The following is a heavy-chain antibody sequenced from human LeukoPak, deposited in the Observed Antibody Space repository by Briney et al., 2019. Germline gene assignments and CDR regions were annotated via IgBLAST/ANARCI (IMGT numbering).Heavy chain of an antibody. CDR1: GGSISSYY. J-gene: IGHJ4*02. Sequence: PSETLSLTCTVSGGSISSYYWSWTRQPPGKGLEWIGYIYYSGSTNYNPSLKSRVTISVDTSKNQFSLKLSSVTAADTAVYYCASGLGGYNYVYWGQGTLVTVSS. V-gene: IGHV4-59*08. CDR3: ASGLGGYNYVY. CDR2: IYYSGST. D-gene: IGHD5-12*01.